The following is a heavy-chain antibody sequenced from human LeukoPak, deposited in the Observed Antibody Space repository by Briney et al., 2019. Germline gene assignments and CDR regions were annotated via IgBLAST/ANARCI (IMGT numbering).Heavy chain of an antibody. CDR3: ARDPHNPGPIDY. CDR2: ISGNNNYI. Sequence: GGSLRLSCAASGFTFSSYSMKWVRQAPGKGLEWVSSISGNNNYIYYADSVGGRFTISRDNARDSLFLQMDSLRAEDTAVYYCARDPHNPGPIDYWGQGTLVTVSS. CDR1: GFTFSSYS. V-gene: IGHV3-21*01. J-gene: IGHJ4*02.